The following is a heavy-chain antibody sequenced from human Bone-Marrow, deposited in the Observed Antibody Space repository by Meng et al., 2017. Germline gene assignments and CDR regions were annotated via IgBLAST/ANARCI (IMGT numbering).Heavy chain of an antibody. D-gene: IGHD3-3*01. CDR3: ARQGFLEWLLYRGNWFDP. CDR1: GDSISSSNW. J-gene: IGHJ5*02. V-gene: IGHV4-4*02. Sequence: QVQLQESGPGLVKPSGTLSLTCAVSGDSISSSNWWSWVRQPPGKGLEWIGEIYHSGSTNYNPSLKSRVTISVDTSKNQFSLKLSSVTAADTAVYYCARQGFLEWLLYRGNWFDPWGQGTLVTVSS. CDR2: IYHSGST.